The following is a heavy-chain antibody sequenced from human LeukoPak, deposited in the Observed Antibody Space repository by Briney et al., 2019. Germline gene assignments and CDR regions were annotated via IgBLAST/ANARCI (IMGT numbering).Heavy chain of an antibody. CDR3: ARHPGRSYYDSSGYYSLDAFDI. Sequence: SETLSLTCTVSGGSISSYYWSWIRQPPGKGLEWVGYIYYSGSTNYNPSLKSRVTISVDTSKNQFSLKLSSVTAADTAVYYCARHPGRSYYDSSGYYSLDAFDIWGQGTMVTVSS. J-gene: IGHJ3*02. CDR1: GGSISSYY. D-gene: IGHD3-22*01. CDR2: IYYSGST. V-gene: IGHV4-59*08.